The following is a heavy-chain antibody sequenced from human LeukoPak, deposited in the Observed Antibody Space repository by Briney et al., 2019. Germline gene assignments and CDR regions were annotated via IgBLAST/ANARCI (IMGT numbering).Heavy chain of an antibody. CDR3: ARTPDYYDSSGYPGY. V-gene: IGHV1-18*01. Sequence: ASVKVSCKASGYTFTSYGISWVRQAPGQGLEWMGWISAYNGNTNYAQKLHGRVTMTTDTSTSTAYMELRSLRSDDTAVYYCARTPDYYDSSGYPGYWGQGTLVTVSS. CDR1: GYTFTSYG. J-gene: IGHJ4*02. CDR2: ISAYNGNT. D-gene: IGHD3-22*01.